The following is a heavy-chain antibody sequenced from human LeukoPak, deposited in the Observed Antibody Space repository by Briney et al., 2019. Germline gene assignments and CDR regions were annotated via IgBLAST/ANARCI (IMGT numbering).Heavy chain of an antibody. V-gene: IGHV3-49*04. Sequence: GGSLRLSCTASGFTFGDYAMSWVRQAPGKGLEWVGFIRSKAYGGTTEYAASVKGRFTISRDDSKSIAYLQMNSLKTEDTAVYYCTRDPVPDSSGYYDYWGQGTLVTVSS. CDR3: TRDPVPDSSGYYDY. D-gene: IGHD3-22*01. CDR2: IRSKAYGGTT. CDR1: GFTFGDYA. J-gene: IGHJ4*02.